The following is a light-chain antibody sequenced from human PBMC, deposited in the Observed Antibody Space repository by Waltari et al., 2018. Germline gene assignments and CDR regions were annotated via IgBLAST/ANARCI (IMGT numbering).Light chain of an antibody. CDR2: EDN. CDR1: SGNIASNF. V-gene: IGLV6-57*03. CDR3: QSYDSSNYNYV. J-gene: IGLJ1*01. Sequence: MLTQPHSVSESPGRTLTISCTRSSGNIASNFVQLFPQLPGIAPTTVLYEDNQRPSGVPDRFSGSIDSSSNSASLTSSGLKTADDADYYCQSYDSSNYNYVFGTGTKVTVL.